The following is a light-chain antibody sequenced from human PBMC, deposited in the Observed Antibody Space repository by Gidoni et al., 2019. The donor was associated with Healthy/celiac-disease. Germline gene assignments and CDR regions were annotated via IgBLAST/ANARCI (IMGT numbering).Light chain of an antibody. V-gene: IGLV2-23*01. CDR3: GSYAGSSTLV. J-gene: IGLJ3*02. CDR1: SSDVGSYNL. Sequence: QSALTQPASVPGSPGQSITISCTGTSSDVGSYNLVSWYQQHPGKAPKLMIYEGSERPSGVSNRFSGSKSGNTASLTISGLPEDEADYYCGSYAGSSTLVFGGGTKLTVL. CDR2: EGS.